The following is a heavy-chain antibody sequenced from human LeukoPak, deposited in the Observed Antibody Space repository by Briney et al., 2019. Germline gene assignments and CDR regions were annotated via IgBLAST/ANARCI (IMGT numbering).Heavy chain of an antibody. J-gene: IGHJ4*02. D-gene: IGHD1-26*01. CDR2: INHSGST. V-gene: IGHV4-34*01. CDR1: GGSFSGYY. CDR3: ARGRGRGFTYFDY. Sequence: SETLSLTCAVYGGSFSGYYWSWIRQPPGKGLEWIGEINHSGSTNYNPSLKSRVTISVDTSKNQFSLKLSSATAADTAVYYCARGRGRGFTYFDYWGQGTLVTVSS.